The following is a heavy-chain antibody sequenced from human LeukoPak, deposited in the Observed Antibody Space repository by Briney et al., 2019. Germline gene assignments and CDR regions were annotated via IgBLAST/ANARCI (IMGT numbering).Heavy chain of an antibody. CDR3: ARLGSYHDF. CDR1: GASISNYY. CDR2: IHSSGGS. Sequence: SETLSLTCTVSGASISNYYWSWIRRTPEKGLEWMGHIHSSGGSSYYPSLKSRLTLSIDTSRNQLSLKLPSVTAADTAVYFCARLGSYHDFWGQGALVTVSS. V-gene: IGHV4-4*09. D-gene: IGHD1-26*01. J-gene: IGHJ4*02.